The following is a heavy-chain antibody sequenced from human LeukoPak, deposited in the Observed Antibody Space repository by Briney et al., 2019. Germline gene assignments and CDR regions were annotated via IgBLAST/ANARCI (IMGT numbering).Heavy chain of an antibody. CDR3: ARQDGYGDYGGFDP. CDR1: GGSISSSSYY. D-gene: IGHD4-17*01. V-gene: IGHV4-31*03. Sequence: SETLSLTCTVSGGSISSSSYYWGWIRQPPGKGLEWIGYIYYSGSTYYNPSLKSRVTISVDTSKNQFSLKLSSVTAADTAVYYCARQDGYGDYGGFDPWGQGTLVTVSS. CDR2: IYYSGST. J-gene: IGHJ5*02.